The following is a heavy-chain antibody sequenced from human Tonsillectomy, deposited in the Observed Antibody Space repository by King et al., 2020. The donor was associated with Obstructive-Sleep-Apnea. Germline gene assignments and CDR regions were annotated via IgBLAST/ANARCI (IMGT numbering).Heavy chain of an antibody. CDR3: ARGTDYYDSSGPRRDYFDY. V-gene: IGHV1-69*01. D-gene: IGHD3-22*01. CDR2: IIPIFVTA. CDR1: GGTFSSYA. J-gene: IGHJ4*02. Sequence: QLVQSGAEVKKPGSSVKVSCKASGGTFSSYAISWVRQAPGQGLEWMGGIIPIFVTANYAQKFQGRVTITADESTSTAYLELSSLRSEDTAVYYCARGTDYYDSSGPRRDYFDYWGQGTLVTVSS.